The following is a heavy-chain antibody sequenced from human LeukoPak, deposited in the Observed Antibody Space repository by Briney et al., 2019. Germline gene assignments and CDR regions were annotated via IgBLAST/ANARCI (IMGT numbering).Heavy chain of an antibody. CDR3: AELGITMIGGV. CDR1: GFIFSSYW. D-gene: IGHD3-10*02. Sequence: GGSLRLSCAASGFIFSSYWMSWVRQAPGKGLEWVANIKQDGSEEYYVDSVKGRFTISRDNAKNSLYLQMNSLRAEDTAVYYCAELGITMIGGVWGKGTTVTISS. V-gene: IGHV3-7*01. CDR2: IKQDGSEE. J-gene: IGHJ6*04.